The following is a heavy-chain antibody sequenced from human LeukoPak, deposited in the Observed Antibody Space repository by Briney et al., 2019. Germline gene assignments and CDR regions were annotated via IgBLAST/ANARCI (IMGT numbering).Heavy chain of an antibody. V-gene: IGHV4-34*01. Sequence: PGGSLRLSCAASGFKFSSYSMKWIRQSPGKGLEWIGEITHSGSTNYNPSLKSRVTISVDTSKNQFSLKLSSVTAADTAVYYCARRLRFGAGIDYWGQGTLVTVSS. CDR2: ITHSGST. CDR3: ARRLRFGAGIDY. J-gene: IGHJ4*02. CDR1: GFKFSSYS. D-gene: IGHD3-10*01.